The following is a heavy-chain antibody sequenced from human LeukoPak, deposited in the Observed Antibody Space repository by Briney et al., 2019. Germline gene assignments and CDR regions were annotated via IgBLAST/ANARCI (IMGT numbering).Heavy chain of an antibody. Sequence: PGGSLRLSCAASGFTFSSYWMSWVRQAPGKGLEWVANIKQDGSEKYYVDSVKGRFTISRDNAKNSLYLQMNSLRAEDTAVYYCARDSYYYDSSGYWDYFDYWGQGTLVTVSS. CDR1: GFTFSSYW. D-gene: IGHD3-22*01. CDR3: ARDSYYYDSSGYWDYFDY. CDR2: IKQDGSEK. V-gene: IGHV3-7*01. J-gene: IGHJ4*02.